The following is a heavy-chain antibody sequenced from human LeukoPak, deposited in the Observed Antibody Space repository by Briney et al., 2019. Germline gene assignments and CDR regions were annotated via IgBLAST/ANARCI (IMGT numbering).Heavy chain of an antibody. CDR2: INPKNGDT. J-gene: IGHJ4*02. Sequence: ASVKVSCKASGYTFSDNFMHWVRQAPGQGLEWMGWINPKNGDTNYAQKFQGRVTMTRDTSISTAYMELSSLRSDDTAVYYCARTRGSHISMADLDYWGQGTLVTVSS. CDR1: GYTFSDNF. CDR3: ARTRGSHISMADLDY. V-gene: IGHV1-2*02. D-gene: IGHD2/OR15-2a*01.